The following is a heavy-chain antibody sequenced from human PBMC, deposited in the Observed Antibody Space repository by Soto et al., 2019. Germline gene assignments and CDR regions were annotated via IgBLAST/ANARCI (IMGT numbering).Heavy chain of an antibody. CDR1: GGSIDSGDYY. J-gene: IGHJ6*02. CDR3: ARRGMDYYYYYGMDV. D-gene: IGHD6-13*01. CDR2: VYYSGTT. V-gene: IGHV4-61*05. Sequence: SETLSLTCTVSGGSIDSGDYYWSWIRQPPGKGLEWIGYVYYSGTTNYNPFLKSRVTLSLDKSKNQFSLKLSSVTAADTAVYYCARRGMDYYYYYGMDVWGQGTTVTVSS.